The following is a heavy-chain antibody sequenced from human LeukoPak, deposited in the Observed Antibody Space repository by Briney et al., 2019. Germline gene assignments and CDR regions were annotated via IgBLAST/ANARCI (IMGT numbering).Heavy chain of an antibody. CDR3: ARDLECSGGSCYLGFDY. J-gene: IGHJ4*02. V-gene: IGHV1-69*13. D-gene: IGHD2-15*01. CDR2: IIPIFGTA. Sequence: SVNVSFKASGGTFSSYAISWVRQAPGQGLEWMGGIIPIFGTANYAQKFQGRVTITADESTSTAYMELSSLRSEGTAVYYCARDLECSGGSCYLGFDYWGQGTLVTVSS. CDR1: GGTFSSYA.